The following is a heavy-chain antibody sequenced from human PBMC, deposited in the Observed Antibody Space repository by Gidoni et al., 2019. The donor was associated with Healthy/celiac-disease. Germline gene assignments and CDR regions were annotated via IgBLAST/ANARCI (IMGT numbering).Heavy chain of an antibody. D-gene: IGHD4-4*01. CDR1: GVTFSRYA. J-gene: IGHJ4*02. CDR3: AKRTLHPTGPL. V-gene: IGHV3-23*01. CDR2: ISGSGGST. Sequence: EVQLLEAGEGLVQPGGSLRLYGVAVGVTFSRYAMSWVRQAPGKGLEWVSAISGSGGSTYYADSVKGRFTISRDNSKNTLYLQMNSLRAEDTAVYYCAKRTLHPTGPLWGQGTLVTVSS.